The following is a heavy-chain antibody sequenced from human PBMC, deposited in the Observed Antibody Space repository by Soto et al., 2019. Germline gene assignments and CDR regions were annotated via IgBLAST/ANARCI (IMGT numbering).Heavy chain of an antibody. CDR1: GGSISSGGYS. J-gene: IGHJ5*02. D-gene: IGHD2-2*01. CDR3: ARVPTP. V-gene: IGHV4-30-2*01. CDR2: IYHSGST. Sequence: SETLSLTCAVSGGSISSGGYSWGWILHPPGKGLEWIGYIYHSGSTYYNPSLKSRVTISVDRSKNQFSLKLSSVTAADTAVYYCARVPTPWGQGTLVTVSS.